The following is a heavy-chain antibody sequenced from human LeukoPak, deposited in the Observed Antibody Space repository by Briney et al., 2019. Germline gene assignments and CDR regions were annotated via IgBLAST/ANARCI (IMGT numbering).Heavy chain of an antibody. Sequence: SETLSLTCSVSGGSIDDYYWSWIRQTPGKGLEWIGNILGSGTTDYNPSLKSRLTISVDTTNNQISLNLRSVTAADTAVYFCTRDFDSGVADVWGPGTKVTVSS. CDR2: ILGSGTT. CDR1: GGSIDDYY. J-gene: IGHJ6*02. CDR3: TRDFDSGVADV. D-gene: IGHD6-19*01. V-gene: IGHV4-59*13.